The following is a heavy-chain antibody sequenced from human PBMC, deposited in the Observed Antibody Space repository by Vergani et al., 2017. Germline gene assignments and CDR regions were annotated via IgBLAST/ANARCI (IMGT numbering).Heavy chain of an antibody. CDR3: AKGSSSSGYYYGMDV. D-gene: IGHD6-6*01. Sequence: EVKLVESGGGLVKPGGSLRLSCAASGFTFSSYSMNWVRQAPGKGLEWVSGISWNSGSIGYADSVKGRFTISRDNAKNSLYLQMNSLRAEDTALYYCAKGSSSSGYYYGMDVWGQGTTVTVSS. V-gene: IGHV3-9*01. CDR1: GFTFSSYS. J-gene: IGHJ6*02. CDR2: ISWNSGSI.